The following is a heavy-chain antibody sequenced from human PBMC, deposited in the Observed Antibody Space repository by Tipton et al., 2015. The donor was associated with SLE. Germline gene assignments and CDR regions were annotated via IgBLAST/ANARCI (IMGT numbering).Heavy chain of an antibody. D-gene: IGHD3-10*01. CDR2: ISYSGAT. CDR3: ARQRLRLLSPLDA. Sequence: LRLSCIVSGGSITTRSYYWGWIRQPPGKGLEWIASISYSGATYYNPSLKSRVIISLDTSRNHFSLELTSVTAADTAVYYCARQRLRLLSPLDAWGQGTTVTVS. J-gene: IGHJ6*02. V-gene: IGHV4-39*01. CDR1: GGSITTRSYY.